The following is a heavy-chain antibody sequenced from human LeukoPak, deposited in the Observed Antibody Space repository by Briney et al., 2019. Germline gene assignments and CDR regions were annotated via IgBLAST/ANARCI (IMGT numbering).Heavy chain of an antibody. Sequence: ASVKVSCKASGCTFSAYYVHWVRQAPGQGLEWMGCNNPNGATDYAQKFQGRVTMTRDTSISTAYMDLSSLRSDDTAVYYCARDEAASRDNALDMWGQGTMVTVSS. J-gene: IGHJ3*02. D-gene: IGHD2-15*01. CDR3: ARDEAASRDNALDM. CDR2: NNPNGAT. V-gene: IGHV1-2*02. CDR1: GCTFSAYY.